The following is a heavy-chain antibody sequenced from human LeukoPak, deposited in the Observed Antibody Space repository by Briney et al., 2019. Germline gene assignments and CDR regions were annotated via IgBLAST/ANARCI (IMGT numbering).Heavy chain of an antibody. CDR1: GFTFTGYY. V-gene: IGHV1-2*02. CDR2: INPNSDGT. J-gene: IGHJ3*02. Sequence: ASVKVSCKASGFTFTGYYLQWVRQAPGQGLEWMGWINPNSDGTNYAQKFPGRVTMTRDTSISTAYMELSRLRSDDTAVYYCARTSYGDYYGWQDAFDIWGQGTMVTVSS. D-gene: IGHD4-17*01. CDR3: ARTSYGDYYGWQDAFDI.